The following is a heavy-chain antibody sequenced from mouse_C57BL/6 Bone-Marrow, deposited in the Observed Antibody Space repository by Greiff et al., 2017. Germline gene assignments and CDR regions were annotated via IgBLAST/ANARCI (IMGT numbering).Heavy chain of an antibody. V-gene: IGHV1-69*01. CDR3: ARSIYDYDERYYAMDY. J-gene: IGHJ4*01. CDR2: IDPSDSYT. CDR1: GYTFTSYW. Sequence: VQLQQPGAELVMPGASVKLSCKASGYTFTSYWMHWVKQRPGHGLEWIGEIDPSDSYTNYNQKFKGKSTLTVDKSSSTAYMQLSSLTSEDSAVYYCARSIYDYDERYYAMDYWGQGTSVTVSS. D-gene: IGHD2-4*01.